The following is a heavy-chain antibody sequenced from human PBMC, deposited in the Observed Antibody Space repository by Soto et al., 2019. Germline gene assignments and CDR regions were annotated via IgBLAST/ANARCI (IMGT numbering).Heavy chain of an antibody. D-gene: IGHD6-19*01. Sequence: QITLKESGPTLVKPTQTLTLTCTFSGFSLSTSGVGVGWIRQPPGKALEWLALIYWDDDKRYSPSLKSRLTITKDTSKNQVVLTMTNMDPVDTATYYCAHTPLKVKIAVAGNAFDYWGQGTLVTVSS. V-gene: IGHV2-5*02. J-gene: IGHJ4*02. CDR2: IYWDDDK. CDR1: GFSLSTSGVG. CDR3: AHTPLKVKIAVAGNAFDY.